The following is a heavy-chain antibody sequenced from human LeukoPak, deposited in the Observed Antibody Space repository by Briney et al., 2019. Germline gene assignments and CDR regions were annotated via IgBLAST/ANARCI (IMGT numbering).Heavy chain of an antibody. D-gene: IGHD3-9*01. V-gene: IGHV1-46*04. CDR1: GYSFTSVY. CDR2: INPSGGTT. J-gene: IGHJ6*02. Sequence: GASVKVSCKASGYSFTSVYIHWVRQAPGQGLEWMGVINPSGGTTSYAQKLQGKLTMTRDTSTSTVYMELISLRSEDTAVYYCAREAFDILSGTWFYYGMDVWGQGTTVTVSS. CDR3: AREAFDILSGTWFYYGMDV.